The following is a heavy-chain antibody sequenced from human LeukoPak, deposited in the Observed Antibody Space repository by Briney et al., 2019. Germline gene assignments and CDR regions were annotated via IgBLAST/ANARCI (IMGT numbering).Heavy chain of an antibody. CDR3: ARDQVAVDIAVAKESFFDY. V-gene: IGHV4-38-2*02. CDR2: IYHSGST. J-gene: IGHJ4*02. Sequence: SETLSLTCTVSGYSISSGYYWGWIRQPPGKGLEWIGSIYHSGSTYYNPSLKSRVTISVDTSKNQFSLKLSSVTAADTAVYYCARDQVAVDIAVAKESFFDYWGQGTLVTVSS. CDR1: GYSISSGYY. D-gene: IGHD6-19*01.